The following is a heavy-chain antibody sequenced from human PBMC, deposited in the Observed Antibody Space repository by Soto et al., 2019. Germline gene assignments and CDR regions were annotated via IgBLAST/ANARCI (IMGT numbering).Heavy chain of an antibody. Sequence: QVQLVQSGAEVKEPGASVKISCKASGYTFTSYGISWVRQAPGQGLEWMSWISAYNGDTNYAQKVQGRVTTTTDTSTSTAFMELRSLRFDDTAVYYCVRDPDGHIDFDYWGQGTLVTVSS. CDR3: VRDPDGHIDFDY. J-gene: IGHJ4*02. CDR2: ISAYNGDT. CDR1: GYTFTSYG. V-gene: IGHV1-18*01.